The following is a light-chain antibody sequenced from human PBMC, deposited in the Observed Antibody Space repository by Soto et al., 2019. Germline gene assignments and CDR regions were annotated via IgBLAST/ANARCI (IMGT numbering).Light chain of an antibody. J-gene: IGLJ2*01. CDR3: SAQTTTIVV. Sequence: QSALTQPASVSGSPGQSITISCTGTNSDVGGYNDVSWYQHHPGKAPKLMIYDVTHRPSGVSDRFSGSKSGNTASLTISGLQAEDEADYYCSAQTTTIVVFGGGTKVTVL. CDR1: NSDVGGYND. V-gene: IGLV2-14*03. CDR2: DVT.